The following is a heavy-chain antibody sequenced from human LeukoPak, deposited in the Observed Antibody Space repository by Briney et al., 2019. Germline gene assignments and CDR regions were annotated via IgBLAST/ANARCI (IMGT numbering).Heavy chain of an antibody. J-gene: IGHJ4*02. CDR2: ISAYFGNT. Sequence: ASVTVSCMASGCTFTRYGISWVRQAPGQGLEWMGGISAYFGNTNYAQKLQGRVTMTTDTSTSTAYMELRSLRSDDADVYYCGRVECYDSSGYYPASPFYYWGQGTLVTVSS. CDR3: GRVECYDSSGYYPASPFYY. CDR1: GCTFTRYG. V-gene: IGHV1-18*01. D-gene: IGHD3-22*01.